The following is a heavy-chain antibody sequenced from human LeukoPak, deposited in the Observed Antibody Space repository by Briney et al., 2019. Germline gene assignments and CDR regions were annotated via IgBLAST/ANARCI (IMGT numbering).Heavy chain of an antibody. CDR2: IYTSGST. CDR1: GGSISSYY. Sequence: SETLSLTCTVSGGSISSYYWSWIRQPAGKGLEWIGRIYTSGSTNYNPSLKSRVTMSVDTSKNQFSLKLSSVTAADTAVYYCARDLFPVVPAAIMFDPWGQGTLVTVSS. V-gene: IGHV4-4*07. J-gene: IGHJ5*02. CDR3: ARDLFPVVPAAIMFDP. D-gene: IGHD2-2*01.